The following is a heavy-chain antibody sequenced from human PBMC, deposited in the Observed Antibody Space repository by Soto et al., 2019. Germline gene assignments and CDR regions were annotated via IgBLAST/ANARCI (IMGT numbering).Heavy chain of an antibody. D-gene: IGHD5-12*01. J-gene: IGHJ6*02. CDR1: GFSFSRYT. CDR3: TSHPSRDGYNGIGLEYYYYGMDV. Sequence: GESLKISCVGSGFSFSRYTVGWVRQVPGKGLEWMGVIHPGDSDTRYSPSFQGQVTISADKSISTAYLQMNSLKTEDTAVYYCTSHPSRDGYNGIGLEYYYYGMDVWGQGTTVTVSS. CDR2: IHPGDSDT. V-gene: IGHV5-51*01.